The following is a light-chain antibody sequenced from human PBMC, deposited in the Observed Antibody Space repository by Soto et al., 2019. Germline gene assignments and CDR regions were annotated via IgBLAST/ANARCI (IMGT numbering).Light chain of an antibody. CDR3: QQYNDWPRT. V-gene: IGKV3-15*01. CDR1: ENVRTF. J-gene: IGKJ5*01. Sequence: EVVLTHSPATLSLSPWELATLSCRASENVRTFVDWYQQKPGQAPRLLIYGSSTRATGVPPRFSGSASGTEFTLTISSLQSEDFGVYYCQQYNDWPRTCGQGTRLEIK. CDR2: GSS.